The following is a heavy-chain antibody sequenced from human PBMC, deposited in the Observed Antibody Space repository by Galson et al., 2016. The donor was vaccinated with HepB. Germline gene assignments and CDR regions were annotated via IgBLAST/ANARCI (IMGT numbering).Heavy chain of an antibody. Sequence: SCAASGFTFYTYAMHWVRQVPGKGLEWVTVISYDGGNKYYADSVKGRFTISRDNSKNTLYLQLNSLRAEDTAVYYCARDSRGYIVGSIIYYCDYWGQGTLITVSS. CDR1: GFTFYTYA. CDR2: ISYDGGNK. J-gene: IGHJ4*02. CDR3: ARDSRGYIVGSIIYYCDY. D-gene: IGHD3-10*01. V-gene: IGHV3-30-3*01.